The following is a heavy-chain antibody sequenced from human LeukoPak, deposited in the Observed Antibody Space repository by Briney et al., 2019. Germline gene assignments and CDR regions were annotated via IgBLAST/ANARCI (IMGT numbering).Heavy chain of an antibody. J-gene: IGHJ3*02. V-gene: IGHV3-30*02. Sequence: GGSLRLSCAASGFTFSSYGMHWVRQAPGKGLEWVAFIRNDGSNKYYADSVKGRFTISRDNSKNTLYLQMNSLRPEDTAVYYCAKGPNYDILTGWRKTHNAFDIWGQGTMVTVSS. CDR3: AKGPNYDILTGWRKTHNAFDI. D-gene: IGHD3-9*01. CDR2: IRNDGSNK. CDR1: GFTFSSYG.